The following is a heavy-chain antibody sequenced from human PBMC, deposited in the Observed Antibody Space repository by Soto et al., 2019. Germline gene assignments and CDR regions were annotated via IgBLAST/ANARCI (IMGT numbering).Heavy chain of an antibody. CDR1: ASTFTGYT. J-gene: IGHJ5*02. Sequence: QVHLVQSGTEVKEPGASVKVSCKASASTFTGYTINWVRQAPGQGLEWMGWISTFNGNTKYAGNLGGRVPMTENTSTPTPYRGLATQNLDAAALFLCAGERVTSGRWSAPWGQGPLVGVSS. CDR2: ISTFNGNT. V-gene: IGHV1-18*04. CDR3: AGERVTSGRWSAP. D-gene: IGHD3-10*01.